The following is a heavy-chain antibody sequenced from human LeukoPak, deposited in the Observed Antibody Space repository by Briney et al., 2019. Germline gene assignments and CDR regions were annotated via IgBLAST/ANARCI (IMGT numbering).Heavy chain of an antibody. CDR1: GFTFSSYA. V-gene: IGHV3-23*01. Sequence: PGGSLRLSCAASGFTFSSYAMSWVRQAPGKGLEWVSAISGSGGSTYYADSVKGRFTISRDNAKNSLYLQMNSLRAEDTAVYYCTFFRGLESARYFDWLLWRGAFDIWGQGTMVTVSS. CDR2: ISGSGGST. CDR3: TFFRGLESARYFDWLLWRGAFDI. D-gene: IGHD3-9*01. J-gene: IGHJ3*02.